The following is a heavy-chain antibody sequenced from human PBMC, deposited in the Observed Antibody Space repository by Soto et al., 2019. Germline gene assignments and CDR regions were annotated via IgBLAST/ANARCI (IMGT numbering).Heavy chain of an antibody. J-gene: IGHJ5*02. D-gene: IGHD2-2*01. CDR1: GFTFSSYG. CDR2: ISYGGSNK. V-gene: IGHV3-30*18. CDR3: AKDNFISTSCYRLNNWFDP. Sequence: QVQLVESGGGVVQPGRSLRLSCAASGFTFSSYGMHWVRQAPGKGLEWVAVISYGGSNKYYADSVKGRFTISRDNSKNTLYLQMNNLRAEDTAVYYCAKDNFISTSCYRLNNWFDPWGQGTLVTVSS.